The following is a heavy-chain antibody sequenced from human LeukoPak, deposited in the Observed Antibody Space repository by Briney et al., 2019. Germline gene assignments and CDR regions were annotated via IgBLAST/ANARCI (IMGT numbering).Heavy chain of an antibody. CDR1: GFTFSTYS. Sequence: GGSLRLSCAASGFTFSTYSMNWVRQAPGKGLEWVSSISSTSSYIYYADSVKGRFTISRDNAKNSLYLQMNSLRVEDTAVYYCARVRTGEAGMAAFDYWGQGTLVTVSS. D-gene: IGHD3-10*01. V-gene: IGHV3-21*01. J-gene: IGHJ4*02. CDR3: ARVRTGEAGMAAFDY. CDR2: ISSTSSYI.